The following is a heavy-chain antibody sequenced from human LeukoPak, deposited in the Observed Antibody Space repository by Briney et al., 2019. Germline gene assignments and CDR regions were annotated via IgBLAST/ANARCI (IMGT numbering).Heavy chain of an antibody. J-gene: IGHJ6*03. CDR2: ISDNGAVT. Sequence: GGSLRLSCAASGFSFSTYSMSWIRQAPGKGLERVSVISDNGAVTFYGDSVKGRFTISRDNSKNKLYLQRNSLRAEDTAIYYCAKNGDRGAYCTGGTCYPYFYYYMDVWGKGTTVTI. CDR3: AKNGDRGAYCTGGTCYPYFYYYMDV. D-gene: IGHD2-15*01. CDR1: GFSFSTYS. V-gene: IGHV3-23*01.